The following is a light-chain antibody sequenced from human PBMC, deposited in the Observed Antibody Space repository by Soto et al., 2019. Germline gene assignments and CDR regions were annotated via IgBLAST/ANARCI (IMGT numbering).Light chain of an antibody. J-gene: IGKJ2*01. CDR3: QQYNSYPST. CDR1: QSISSW. Sequence: DIQMTQSPSTLSASVGDRVTITCRASQSISSWLAWYQQKPGKAPKLLTYKASSLESGVPSRFSGSGSGTDFTLTISSLQPDDFATYYCQQYNSYPSTFGQGTKLEIK. CDR2: KAS. V-gene: IGKV1-5*03.